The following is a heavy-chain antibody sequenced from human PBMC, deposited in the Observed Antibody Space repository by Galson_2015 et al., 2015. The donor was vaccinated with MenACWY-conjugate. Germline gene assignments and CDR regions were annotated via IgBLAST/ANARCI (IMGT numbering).Heavy chain of an antibody. J-gene: IGHJ4*02. Sequence: SLRLSCAASGFTFGNYWMTWVRQAPGKGLEWVANIKGDGSEIWHGDSVKGRFTISRNNARNSLFLQMNALSAEDTAVYYCARENTRNYAYAIDYWGQGILVSVSS. D-gene: IGHD3-16*01. V-gene: IGHV3-7*03. CDR2: IKGDGSEI. CDR1: GFTFGNYW. CDR3: ARENTRNYAYAIDY.